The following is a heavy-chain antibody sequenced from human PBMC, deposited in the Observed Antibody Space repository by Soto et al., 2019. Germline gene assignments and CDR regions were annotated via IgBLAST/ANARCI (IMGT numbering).Heavy chain of an antibody. CDR2: INSDGSST. J-gene: IGHJ4*02. Sequence: GGSLRLSCAASGFTFSSYWMHWVRQAPGKGLVWVSRINSDGSSTSYADSVKGRFTISRDNAKNTLYLQMNSLRAEDTAVYYCARGAVAGYDFDYWGQGTLVTVSS. CDR1: GFTFSSYW. CDR3: ARGAVAGYDFDY. V-gene: IGHV3-74*01. D-gene: IGHD6-19*01.